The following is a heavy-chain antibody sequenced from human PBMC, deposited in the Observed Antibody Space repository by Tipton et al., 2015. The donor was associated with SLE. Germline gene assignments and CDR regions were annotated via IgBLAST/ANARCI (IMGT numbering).Heavy chain of an antibody. D-gene: IGHD5-18*01. CDR3: ARVDTAWGYYVDY. Sequence: GSLRLSCAASGFTVSRYGMYWVRQAPGKGLEWVSYISSSGSTISYADSVKGRLTISRDNAKNSLYLQMNILRAEDTAVYYCARVDTAWGYYVDYWGQGTLVTISS. V-gene: IGHV3-48*03. CDR1: GFTVSRYG. J-gene: IGHJ4*02. CDR2: ISSSGSTI.